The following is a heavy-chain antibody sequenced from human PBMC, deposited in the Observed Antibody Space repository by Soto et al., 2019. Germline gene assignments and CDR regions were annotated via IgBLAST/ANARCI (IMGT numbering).Heavy chain of an antibody. CDR3: ARVRSITMVRGVIWTGRRGDAFDI. V-gene: IGHV4-31*03. Sequence: SETLSLTCTVSGGSISSGGYYWSWIRQHPGKGLEWIGYIYYSGSTYYNPSLKSRVTISVDTSKNQFSLKLSSVTAADTAVYYCARVRSITMVRGVIWTGRRGDAFDIWGQGTMVTVSS. J-gene: IGHJ3*02. CDR2: IYYSGST. CDR1: GGSISSGGYY. D-gene: IGHD3-10*01.